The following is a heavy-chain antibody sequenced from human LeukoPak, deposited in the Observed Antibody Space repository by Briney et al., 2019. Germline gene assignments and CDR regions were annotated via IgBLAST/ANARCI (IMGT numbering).Heavy chain of an antibody. J-gene: IGHJ6*03. CDR1: GGTFSSYA. CDR2: IIPILGIA. Sequence: SVTVSCKSSGGTFSSYAISWVRQAPGQGLAWLGRIIPILGIANYAQKFQGRVTITADKSTSTAYMELSSLRSEDTAVYYCARGLGHYYYYYMDVWGKGTTVTVSS. D-gene: IGHD7-27*01. V-gene: IGHV1-69*04. CDR3: ARGLGHYYYYYMDV.